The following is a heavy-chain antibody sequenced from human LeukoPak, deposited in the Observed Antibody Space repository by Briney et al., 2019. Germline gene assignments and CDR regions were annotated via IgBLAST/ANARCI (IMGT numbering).Heavy chain of an antibody. Sequence: PSETLSLTCTVSGGSISSSSYYWGWIRQPPGKGLEWIGSIYYSGSTYYNPSLKSRVTISVDTSKNHFSLKLSSVTAADTAVYYCARGSSGYYYGEFDYWGQGTLVTVSS. CDR3: ARGSSGYYYGEFDY. CDR1: GGSISSSSYY. D-gene: IGHD3-22*01. J-gene: IGHJ4*02. CDR2: IYYSGST. V-gene: IGHV4-39*07.